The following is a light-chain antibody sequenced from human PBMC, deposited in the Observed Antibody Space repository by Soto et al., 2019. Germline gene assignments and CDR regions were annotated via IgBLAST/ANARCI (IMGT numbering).Light chain of an antibody. V-gene: IGLV1-51*02. Sequence: QSVLTQPPSVSAPPGQKVTISCSGSSSNIGSYSVSWYQQLPGSAPKLLIHENNKRPSGIPDRFSGSKSGTSATLGITGLQAGDEADYYCGAWDRSLTGGVFGGGTKLTVL. CDR3: GAWDRSLTGGV. CDR1: SSNIGSYS. J-gene: IGLJ3*02. CDR2: ENN.